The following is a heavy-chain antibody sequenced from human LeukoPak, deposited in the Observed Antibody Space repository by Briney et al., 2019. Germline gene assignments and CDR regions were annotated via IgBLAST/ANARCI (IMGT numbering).Heavy chain of an antibody. CDR3: AKDFHSSSWYVYYYYGMDV. CDR1: GFTFSSHG. D-gene: IGHD6-13*01. Sequence: GGSLRLSCAASGFTFSSHGMHWVRQAPGKGLEWVAFIRYDGSNKYYADSVKGRFTISRDNSENTLYLQMNSLRAEDTAVYYCAKDFHSSSWYVYYYYGMDVWGQGTTVTVSS. CDR2: IRYDGSNK. J-gene: IGHJ6*02. V-gene: IGHV3-30*02.